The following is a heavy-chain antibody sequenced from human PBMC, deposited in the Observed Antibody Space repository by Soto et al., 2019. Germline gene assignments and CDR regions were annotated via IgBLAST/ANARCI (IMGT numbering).Heavy chain of an antibody. V-gene: IGHV4-30-4*01. CDR3: SRGRYCLTGRCFPNWFDS. Sequence: SETLSLTCSVSGDSISNLDYFWAWIRQPPGQALEYIGYIYKSATTYYNPSFESRVAISVDTSKSQFSLNVTSVTAADTAVYFCSRGRYCLTGRCFPNWFDSWGQGTLFTVSS. CDR1: GDSISNLDYF. J-gene: IGHJ5*01. D-gene: IGHD7-27*01. CDR2: IYKSATT.